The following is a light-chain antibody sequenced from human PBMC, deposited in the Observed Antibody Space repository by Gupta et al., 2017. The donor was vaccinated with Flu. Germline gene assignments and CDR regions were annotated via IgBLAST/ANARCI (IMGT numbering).Light chain of an antibody. J-gene: IGKJ1*01. CDR3: QQADSFPRT. V-gene: IGKV1-12*01. Sequence: DIQMTQSPSSVSASVGDRVTITCRASQAIGSWLAWYQQKPGKAPKLLIYAASTLQGGVPSRFSGSGSGTDFTLTISSLQPEDFAAYYCQQADSFPRTFGQGTKVEVK. CDR1: QAIGSW. CDR2: AAS.